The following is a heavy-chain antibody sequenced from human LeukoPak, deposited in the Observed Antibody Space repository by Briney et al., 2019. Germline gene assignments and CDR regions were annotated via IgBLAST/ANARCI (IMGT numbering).Heavy chain of an antibody. CDR1: GYTFTGYY. Sequence: ASVKVSCKASGYTFTGYYMHWVRQAPGQGLEWMGRINPNSGGTNYAQKFQGRVTMTRDTSITTAYMELSRLRSDDTAVYYCARRVAGSWFDYWGQGTLVTVSS. CDR2: INPNSGGT. J-gene: IGHJ4*02. V-gene: IGHV1-2*06. CDR3: ARRVAGSWFDY. D-gene: IGHD6-19*01.